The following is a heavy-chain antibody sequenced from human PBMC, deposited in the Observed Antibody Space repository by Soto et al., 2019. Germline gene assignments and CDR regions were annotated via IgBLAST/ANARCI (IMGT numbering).Heavy chain of an antibody. Sequence: EASVKVSCKASGYSVTSYYMHWVRQAPGQGLEWMGIINPNSGSTTYAQKFQGRVTMTRDTSTSTVYMELTSLTSGDTAVYYCARAGIAYCSSTTCYLYYYVMDVWGQGTTVTV. J-gene: IGHJ6*02. CDR1: GYSVTSYY. D-gene: IGHD2-2*01. V-gene: IGHV1-46*01. CDR2: INPNSGST. CDR3: ARAGIAYCSSTTCYLYYYVMDV.